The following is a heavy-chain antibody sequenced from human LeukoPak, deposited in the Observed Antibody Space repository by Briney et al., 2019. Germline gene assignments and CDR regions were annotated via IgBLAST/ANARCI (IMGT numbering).Heavy chain of an antibody. J-gene: IGHJ4*02. CDR1: GSTFNSYG. CDR3: AKGYGSSRYYFDY. V-gene: IGHV3-23*01. CDR2: ISGSGDST. Sequence: GGSLRLSCAASGSTFNSYGVSWVRQAPGKGLEWVSAISGSGDSTNYADSVKGRFTISRDNSKNTLYLQMNSLRVEDTAIYYCAKGYGSSRYYFDYWGQGTLVTVSS. D-gene: IGHD6-13*01.